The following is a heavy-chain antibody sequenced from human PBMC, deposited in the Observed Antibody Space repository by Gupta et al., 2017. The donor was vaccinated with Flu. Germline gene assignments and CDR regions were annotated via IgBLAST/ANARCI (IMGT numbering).Heavy chain of an antibody. CDR1: GFTFPNYA. D-gene: IGHD3-9*01. CDR2: IWYDGSNK. Sequence: QVQLVESGGGVVQPGRSLRLSCAASGFTFPNYAMHWVRQAPGKGLEWVAVIWYDGSNKYYADAGKGRFTISRDNSKNTLYLQINSLREEDTAVYYCSRETGNDILTGYDCWGQGTLFHVSP. V-gene: IGHV3-33*01. J-gene: IGHJ4*02. CDR3: SRETGNDILTGYDC.